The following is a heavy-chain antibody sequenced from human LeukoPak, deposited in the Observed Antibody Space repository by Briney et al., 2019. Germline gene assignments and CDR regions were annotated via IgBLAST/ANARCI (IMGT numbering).Heavy chain of an antibody. CDR2: INPNSGGT. Sequence: ASVKVSCKASGYTFTGYYMHWVRQAPGQGLEWMGWINPNSGGTNYAQKFQGRVTMTRDTSISTAYMELSRLRSDDTAVYYCARVPGQWELLNYFDYWGQGTLVTVSS. CDR3: ARVPGQWELLNYFDY. J-gene: IGHJ4*02. CDR1: GYTFTGYY. V-gene: IGHV1-2*02. D-gene: IGHD1-26*01.